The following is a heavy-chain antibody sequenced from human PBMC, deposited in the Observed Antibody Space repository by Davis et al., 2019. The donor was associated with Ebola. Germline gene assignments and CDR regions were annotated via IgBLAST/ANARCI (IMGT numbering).Heavy chain of an antibody. D-gene: IGHD1-1*01. V-gene: IGHV3-7*01. CDR1: GFTFSSYW. CDR2: IKQDGSEK. Sequence: GESLKISCAASGFTFSSYWMSWVRQAPGKGLEWVANIKQDGSEKYYADSVKGRFTISRDNSKNTLYLQMNSLRAEDTAVYYCARAPGYGIFDYWGQGTLVTVSS. CDR3: ARAPGYGIFDY. J-gene: IGHJ4*02.